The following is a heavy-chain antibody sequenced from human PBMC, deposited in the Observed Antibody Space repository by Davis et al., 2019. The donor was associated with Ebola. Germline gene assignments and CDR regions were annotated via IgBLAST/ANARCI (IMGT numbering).Heavy chain of an antibody. CDR1: GFTFSSYW. CDR2: INSDGSST. CDR3: STWIQSVENDY. V-gene: IGHV3-74*01. J-gene: IGHJ4*02. Sequence: GESLKISCAASGFTFSSYWMHWVRQAPGKGLVWVSRINSDGSSTSYADSVKGRFTISRDNAKNTLYLQMNSLKTEDTAVYYCSTWIQSVENDYWGQGTLVTVSS. D-gene: IGHD5-18*01.